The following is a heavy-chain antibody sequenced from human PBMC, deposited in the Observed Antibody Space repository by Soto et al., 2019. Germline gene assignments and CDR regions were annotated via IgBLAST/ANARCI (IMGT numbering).Heavy chain of an antibody. V-gene: IGHV4-31*03. CDR2: IYYSGST. D-gene: IGHD1-20*01. J-gene: IGHJ4*02. Sequence: QVQLQESGPGLVKPSQTLSLTCTVSGGSISSGGYYWSWIRQHPGKGLEWIGYIYYSGSTYYNPSLKSRVTISVDTSKNQFSRKLSSVTAADTAVYYCAREGRRWDNWNDAWAYFDYWGQGTLVTVSS. CDR3: AREGRRWDNWNDAWAYFDY. CDR1: GGSISSGGYY.